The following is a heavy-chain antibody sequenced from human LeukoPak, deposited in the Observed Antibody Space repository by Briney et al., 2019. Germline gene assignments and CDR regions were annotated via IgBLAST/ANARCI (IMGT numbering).Heavy chain of an antibody. Sequence: SETLSLTCTVSAGSISSSSHHWGWIRQSPGKGLEWIGSIYCGRTTYYNPSLNSRVTISVVTSKNQFSLQLNSVTAADTAVCYCVRHDGRGGATMGALDSWGQGSLVTVSS. CDR3: VRHDGRGGATMGALDS. CDR2: IYCGRTT. CDR1: AGSISSSSHH. D-gene: IGHD5-12*01. V-gene: IGHV4-39*01. J-gene: IGHJ4*02.